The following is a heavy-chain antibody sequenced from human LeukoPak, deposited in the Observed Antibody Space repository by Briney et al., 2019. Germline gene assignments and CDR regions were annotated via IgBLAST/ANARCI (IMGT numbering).Heavy chain of an antibody. CDR3: ARTGNHDAFDI. J-gene: IGHJ3*02. V-gene: IGHV3-21*01. CDR1: GFTFSSYS. Sequence: PGGSLRLSCAASGFTFSSYSMNWVSQAPGKGLEWVSSISSSSSYVYYADSVKGRFTISRDNAKNSLYLQMNSLRAEDTAVYYCARTGNHDAFDIWGQGTMVTVSS. D-gene: IGHD1-14*01. CDR2: ISSSSSYV.